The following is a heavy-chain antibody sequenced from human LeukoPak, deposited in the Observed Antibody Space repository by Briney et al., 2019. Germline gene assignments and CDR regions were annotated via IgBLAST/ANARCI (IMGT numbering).Heavy chain of an antibody. CDR3: AKNPFPLVGGVITGAEYSKH. V-gene: IGHV3-23*01. CDR2: ISGSGGST. Sequence: GGSLRLSCAASGFTFSSYAMSWVRQAPGKGLEWVSAISGSGGSTYYADSVKGRFTISRDNSKNTLYLQMNSLRAEDTAVYYCAKNPFPLVGGVITGAEYSKHWARAPWSPSPQ. CDR1: GFTFSSYA. J-gene: IGHJ1*01. D-gene: IGHD3-10*01.